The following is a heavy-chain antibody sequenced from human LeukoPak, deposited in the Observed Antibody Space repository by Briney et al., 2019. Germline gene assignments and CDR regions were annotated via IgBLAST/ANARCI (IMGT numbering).Heavy chain of an antibody. CDR3: ARPKAVILGGSGSYSSLDC. CDR2: INPNSGGT. D-gene: IGHD3-10*01. Sequence: ASVKVSCKASGYTFSSYDVNWVRQAPGQGLEWMGWINPNSGGTNYAQKFQGRVTMTRDTSISTAYMELSRLRSDDTAVYYCARPKAVILGGSGSYSSLDCWGQGTLVTVSS. V-gene: IGHV1-2*02. CDR1: GYTFSSYD. J-gene: IGHJ4*02.